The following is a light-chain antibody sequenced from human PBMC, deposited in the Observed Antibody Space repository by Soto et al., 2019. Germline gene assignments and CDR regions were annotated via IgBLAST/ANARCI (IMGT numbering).Light chain of an antibody. V-gene: IGLV1-51*01. Sequence: QSVLTQPPSVSAAPGQKVAISCSGSTSNLGNNYVSWYQQLPGTAPKLLIYDNNKRPSGIPDRFSGSKSGTSATLGITGLQTGDEADYYCGAWDSSLSVDVFGSGTKLTVL. CDR2: DNN. CDR3: GAWDSSLSVDV. CDR1: TSNLGNNY. J-gene: IGLJ1*01.